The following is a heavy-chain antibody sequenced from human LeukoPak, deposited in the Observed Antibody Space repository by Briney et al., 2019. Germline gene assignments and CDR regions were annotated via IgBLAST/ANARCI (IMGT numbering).Heavy chain of an antibody. Sequence: SETLSLICTVSGASISSYYWSWIRQPPGKGLEWIGYIYYRGSTNYNPSLKSRVTISVDTSKNQFSLKLSSVTAADTAVYFCARSNEDIVVVPAAMWGQGTLVTVSS. CDR1: GASISSYY. CDR2: IYYRGST. D-gene: IGHD2-2*01. J-gene: IGHJ4*02. CDR3: ARSNEDIVVVPAAM. V-gene: IGHV4-59*01.